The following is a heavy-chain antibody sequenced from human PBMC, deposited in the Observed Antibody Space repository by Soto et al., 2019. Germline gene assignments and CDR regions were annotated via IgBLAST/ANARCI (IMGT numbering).Heavy chain of an antibody. J-gene: IGHJ6*02. CDR1: GFTFTSSA. CDR3: AAGLPVAGGYYYYGMDV. V-gene: IGHV1-58*01. D-gene: IGHD6-19*01. CDR2: IVVGSGNT. Sequence: EASVKVSCKASGFTFTSSAVQWVRQARGQRLEWIGWIVVGSGNTNYAQKFQERVTITRDMSTSTAYMELSSLRSEDTAVYYCAAGLPVAGGYYYYGMDVWGQGTTVTVSS.